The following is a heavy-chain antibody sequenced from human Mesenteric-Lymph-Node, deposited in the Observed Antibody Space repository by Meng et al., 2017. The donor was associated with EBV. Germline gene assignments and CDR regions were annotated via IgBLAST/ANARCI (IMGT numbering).Heavy chain of an antibody. V-gene: IGHV4-4*02. J-gene: IGHJ4*02. CDR1: GASISSDNW. D-gene: IGHD3-3*01. CDR2: IYHSGNT. Sequence: QGQLQGAGPGLVKPSGSLSLTCAVSGASISSDNWWIWVRQPPGKGLEWIGEIYHSGNTNYNPSLKSRLVISVDKSKNQFSLKLSSVTAADTAVYYCARRIDFWSHYSDYWGQGILVTVSS. CDR3: ARRIDFWSHYSDY.